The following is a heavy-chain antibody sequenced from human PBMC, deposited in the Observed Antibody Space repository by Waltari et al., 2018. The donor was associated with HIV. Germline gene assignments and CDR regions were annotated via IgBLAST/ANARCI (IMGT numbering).Heavy chain of an antibody. D-gene: IGHD5-12*01. J-gene: IGHJ4*02. V-gene: IGHV6-1*01. CDR2: TYYTSKWFY. CDR3: ARGWLRDYFDY. CDR1: GDSVSRNGGA. Sequence: VQLQQSGPGLVTASQTLSLTCAISGDSVSRNGGAWNWIRQSPSRGLEWLGRTYYTSKWFYDYAVSVKSRITINPYTSKNHFSLQLNSVTLEDTAVYFCARGWLRDYFDYWGQGTLVTVSS.